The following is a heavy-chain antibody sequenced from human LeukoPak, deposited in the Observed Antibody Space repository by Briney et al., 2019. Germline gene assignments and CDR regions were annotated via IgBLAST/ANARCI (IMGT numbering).Heavy chain of an antibody. CDR1: GFTFSSYG. V-gene: IGHV3-30*02. CDR2: IRYDGSNK. D-gene: IGHD3-10*01. CDR3: AKVWFRGFSNYMDV. J-gene: IGHJ6*03. Sequence: GGTLRLSCAASGFTFSSYGMSWVRQAPGKGLEWVAFIRYDGSNKYYADSVKGRFTISRDNSKNTLYLQMNSLRAEDTAVYYCAKVWFRGFSNYMDVWGKGTTVTISS.